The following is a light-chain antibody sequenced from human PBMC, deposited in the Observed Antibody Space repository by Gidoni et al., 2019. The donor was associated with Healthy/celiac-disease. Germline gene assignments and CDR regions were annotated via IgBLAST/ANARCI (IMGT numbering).Light chain of an antibody. CDR2: GAS. CDR1: QSVSSSY. CDR3: QQYGF. V-gene: IGKV3-20*01. J-gene: IGKJ2*01. Sequence: EISLTQSPGTLSLSPGERATLSCRASQSVSSSYLAWYQQKPGQAPRLLIYGASSRATGIPDRFSGSGSGTDFTLTISRLEPEDFAVYYCQQYGFFXXXTKLEIK.